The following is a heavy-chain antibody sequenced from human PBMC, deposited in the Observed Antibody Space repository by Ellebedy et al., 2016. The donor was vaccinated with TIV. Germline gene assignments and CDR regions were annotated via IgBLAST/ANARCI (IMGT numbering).Heavy chain of an antibody. V-gene: IGHV1-69*13. J-gene: IGHJ4*02. CDR3: ARDPDYCSGGSCYEQQHDY. D-gene: IGHD2-15*01. CDR2: IIPIFGTA. CDR1: GGTFSSYA. Sequence: SVKVSCXASGGTFSSYAISWVRQAPGQGLEWMGGIIPIFGTANYAQKFQGRVTITADESTSTAYMELSSLRSEDTAVYYCARDPDYCSGGSCYEQQHDYWGQGTLVTVSS.